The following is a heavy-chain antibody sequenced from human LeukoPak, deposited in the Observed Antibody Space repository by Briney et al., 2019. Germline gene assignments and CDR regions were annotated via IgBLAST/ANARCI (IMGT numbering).Heavy chain of an antibody. CDR2: IYTSGST. Sequence: SETLSLTCTVSGGSISGYYWSWIRQPAGKGLEWIGRIYTSGSTNYNPSLKSRVTMSVDTSKNQFSLKLSSVTAADTAVYYCARDGNYYDSSGYNHDAFDIWGQGTMVTVSS. J-gene: IGHJ3*02. CDR3: ARDGNYYDSSGYNHDAFDI. CDR1: GGSISGYY. D-gene: IGHD3-22*01. V-gene: IGHV4-4*07.